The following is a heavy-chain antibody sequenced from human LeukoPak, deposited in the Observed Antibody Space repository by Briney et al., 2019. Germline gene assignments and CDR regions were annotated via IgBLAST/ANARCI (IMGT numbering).Heavy chain of an antibody. Sequence: SETLSLTCSVSGVSISRYYWSWIRQPPGKGLEWIGYIYYSGNTNYNPSLKSRVSISVDTSRNQFSLKLNSVTAADTAAYYCAKSNGYGLVDIWGQGTMVTVSS. CDR3: AKSNGYGLVDI. V-gene: IGHV4-59*12. D-gene: IGHD3-10*01. CDR1: GVSISRYY. J-gene: IGHJ3*02. CDR2: IYYSGNT.